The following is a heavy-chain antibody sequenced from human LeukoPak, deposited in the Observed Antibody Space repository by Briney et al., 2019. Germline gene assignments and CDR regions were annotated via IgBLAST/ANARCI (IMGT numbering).Heavy chain of an antibody. CDR3: ARANTMIDAFDI. CDR1: GASITNGYY. CDR2: IYTSGST. D-gene: IGHD3-22*01. V-gene: IGHV4-38-2*02. J-gene: IGHJ3*02. Sequence: SETLSLTCTVSGASITNGYYWGWIRQSPGKGLEWIGRIYTSGSTNYNPSLKSRVTISVDTSKNQFSLKLSSVTAADTAVYYCARANTMIDAFDIWGQGTMVTVSS.